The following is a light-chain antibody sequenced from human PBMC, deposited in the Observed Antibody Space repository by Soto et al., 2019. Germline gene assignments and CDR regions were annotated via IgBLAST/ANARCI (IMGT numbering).Light chain of an antibody. Sequence: ESVLTQSPGTLSFSPGERATLSCRASQSITNNYLAWYQQKAGQVPRLLLYGASTRPTGIPDRFSGSGSGTVFTLTITRLEPDDFAVYYCQHYGSSPRTFGQGIKV. CDR3: QHYGSSPRT. V-gene: IGKV3-20*01. CDR2: GAS. J-gene: IGKJ1*01. CDR1: QSITNNY.